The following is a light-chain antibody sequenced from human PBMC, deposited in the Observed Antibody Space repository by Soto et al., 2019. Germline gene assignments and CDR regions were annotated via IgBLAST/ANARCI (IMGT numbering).Light chain of an antibody. J-gene: IGKJ1*01. Sequence: EIVLTQSPGTLSLSPGERATLSCRASQSVNSDYLAWFQQKPGQAPRLLIYGASNRATGIPDRFSGSGSGTDFTLTISSLEPEDFAVYYCQQRSNWPTFGQGTKVDIK. V-gene: IGKV3D-20*02. CDR3: QQRSNWPT. CDR1: QSVNSDY. CDR2: GAS.